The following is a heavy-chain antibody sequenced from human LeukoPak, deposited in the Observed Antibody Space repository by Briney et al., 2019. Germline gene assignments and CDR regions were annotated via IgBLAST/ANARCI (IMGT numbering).Heavy chain of an antibody. Sequence: SETLSLTCAVYGGSFSGYYWSWIRQPPGKGLEWIGEINHSGSTNYNPSLKSRVTISVDTSKNQFSLKLSSVTAADTAVYYCAGDGPPIRWGQGTLVTVSS. CDR2: INHSGST. D-gene: IGHD2-2*02. J-gene: IGHJ4*02. CDR1: GGSFSGYY. V-gene: IGHV4-34*01. CDR3: AGDGPPIR.